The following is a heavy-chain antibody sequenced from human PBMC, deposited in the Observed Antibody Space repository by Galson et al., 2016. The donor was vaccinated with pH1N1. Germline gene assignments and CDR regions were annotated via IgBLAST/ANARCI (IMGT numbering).Heavy chain of an antibody. CDR3: ARGPGTMVRGILLYDYYGMDV. D-gene: IGHD3-10*01. V-gene: IGHV5-51*01. CDR2: IYPSDPDT. J-gene: IGHJ6*02. Sequence: QSGAEVKKPGESLKISCKGSGYSFTSYWIGWVRQMPGKGLEWMGIIYPSDPDTRYSPSFQGQVPIPADKSISTAYLPWSSLKASDTAMYYCARGPGTMVRGILLYDYYGMDVWGQGTTVTVSS. CDR1: GYSFTSYW.